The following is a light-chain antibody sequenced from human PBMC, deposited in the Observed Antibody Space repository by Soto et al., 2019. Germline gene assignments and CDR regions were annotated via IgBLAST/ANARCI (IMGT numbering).Light chain of an antibody. Sequence: QSVLTQPPSTSGTPGQRVTISCSGSRSNIGSNTVNWYQQLPGTAPKLLIYSTNQRPSGVPDRFSGSKSGTSASLALTGLQSEDEADYYCATWDDSLTGVVFGGGTKLTVL. CDR2: STN. V-gene: IGLV1-44*01. CDR3: ATWDDSLTGVV. J-gene: IGLJ2*01. CDR1: RSNIGSNT.